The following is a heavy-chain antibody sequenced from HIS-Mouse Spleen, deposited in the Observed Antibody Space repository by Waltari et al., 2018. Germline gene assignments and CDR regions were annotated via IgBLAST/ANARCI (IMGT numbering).Heavy chain of an antibody. CDR2: INHSGST. J-gene: IGHJ3*02. CDR1: GGSFSGSY. D-gene: IGHD2-21*02. Sequence: QVQLQQWGAGLLKPSETLSLTCAVYGGSFSGSYWSWIRQPPGKGLEWIGEINHSGSTNYNPSLKSRVTISVDTSKNQFSLKLSSVTAADTAVYYCARVVTAPRGWGACAFDIWGQGTMVTVSS. CDR3: ARVVTAPRGWGACAFDI. V-gene: IGHV4-34*01.